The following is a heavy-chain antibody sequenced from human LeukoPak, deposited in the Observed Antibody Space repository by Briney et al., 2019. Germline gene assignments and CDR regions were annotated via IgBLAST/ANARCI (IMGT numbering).Heavy chain of an antibody. J-gene: IGHJ4*02. CDR1: GGSISSYY. CDR3: ARWDLSGGTGGYDY. CDR2: IYYSGNT. V-gene: IGHV4-59*01. D-gene: IGHD2-15*01. Sequence: PSETLSLTCTVSGGSISSYYWSWIRQPPGKGLEWVGYIYYSGNTNYNPSLRSRVTISVDTSKNQFSLKLSSVTAADTAVYYCARWDLSGGTGGYDYWGQGTLVTVSS.